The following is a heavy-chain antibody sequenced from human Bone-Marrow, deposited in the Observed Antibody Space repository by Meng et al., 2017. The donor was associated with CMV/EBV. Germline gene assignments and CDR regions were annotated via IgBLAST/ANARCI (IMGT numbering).Heavy chain of an antibody. V-gene: IGHV3-21*01. Sequence: SCAASGFTFGSYSMNWGRQVPGKGLEWVSSISSSSYISYADSVKGRFTISRDNAKNSLYLQMNSLRAEDTAVYYCARGSGSYSNPYYWGQGTLVTVSS. D-gene: IGHD1-26*01. CDR2: ISSSSYI. CDR3: ARGSGSYSNPYY. J-gene: IGHJ4*02. CDR1: GFTFGSYS.